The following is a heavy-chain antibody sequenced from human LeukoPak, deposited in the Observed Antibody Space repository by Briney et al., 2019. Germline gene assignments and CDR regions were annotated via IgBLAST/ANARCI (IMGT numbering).Heavy chain of an antibody. Sequence: GSWVKDSCKASGGIFSRYAFSRVRQAPGQGLEWMGRINLIFGIDNYAQKLQGRVTITADKSASTAYMELSSLRSEDTAVYYCARGTGYSSSWYVRSPYYYYGMDVWGQGTTVTVSS. CDR3: ARGTGYSSSWYVRSPYYYYGMDV. CDR1: GGIFSRYA. D-gene: IGHD6-13*01. V-gene: IGHV1-69*04. CDR2: INLIFGID. J-gene: IGHJ6*02.